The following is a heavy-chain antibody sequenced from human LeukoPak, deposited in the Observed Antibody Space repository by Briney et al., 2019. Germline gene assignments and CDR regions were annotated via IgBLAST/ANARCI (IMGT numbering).Heavy chain of an antibody. D-gene: IGHD1-14*01. J-gene: IGHJ6*02. CDR2: ISGSGGST. CDR3: AKVGYGPTYNYYYYGMDV. V-gene: IGHV3-23*01. CDR1: GFTFSSYA. Sequence: PGGSLRLSCAASGFTFSSYAMSWVRQAPGKGLEWVSAISGSGGSTYYADSVKGRFTISRDNSKNTLYLQMNSLRAEDTAVYYCAKVGYGPTYNYYYYGMDVWGQGTTVTVSS.